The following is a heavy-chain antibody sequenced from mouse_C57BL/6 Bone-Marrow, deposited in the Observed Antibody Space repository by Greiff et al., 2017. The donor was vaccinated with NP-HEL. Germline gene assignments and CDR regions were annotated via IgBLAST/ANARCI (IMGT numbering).Heavy chain of an antibody. J-gene: IGHJ1*03. D-gene: IGHD1-1*01. CDR3: ARGAIYYYGSSYWYFDV. V-gene: IGHV1-59*01. CDR1: GYTFTSYW. Sequence: QVQLKQPGAELVRPGTSVKLSCKASGYTFTSYWMHWVKQRPGQGLEWIGVIDPSDSYTNYNQKFKGKATLTVDTSSSTAYMQLSSLTSEDSAVYYCARGAIYYYGSSYWYFDVWGTGTTVTVSS. CDR2: IDPSDSYT.